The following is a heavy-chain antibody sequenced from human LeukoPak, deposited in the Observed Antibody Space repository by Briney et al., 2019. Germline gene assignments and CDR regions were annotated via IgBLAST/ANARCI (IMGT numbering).Heavy chain of an antibody. J-gene: IGHJ6*02. CDR2: ISGSGGST. CDR3: ARDLRRPAFYYYGMDV. CDR1: GFTFSSYA. Sequence: GGSLRLSCAASGFTFSSYAMSWVRQAPGKGLEWVSAISGSGGSTYYADSAEGRFIISRDESKNILFLQMNNLRAEDTAVYYCARDLRRPAFYYYGMDVWGQGTTVIVSS. V-gene: IGHV3-23*01.